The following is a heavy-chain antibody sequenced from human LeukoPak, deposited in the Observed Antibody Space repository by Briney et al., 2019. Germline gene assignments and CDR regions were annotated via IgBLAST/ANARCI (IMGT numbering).Heavy chain of an antibody. CDR3: ARGPFGDYDSSGYHFDY. V-gene: IGHV3-53*01. CDR1: GFTFSSYS. CDR2: IYSGGST. Sequence: GGSLRLSCAASGFTFSSYSMNWVRQAPGKGLEWVSVIYSGGSTYYADSVKGRFTISRDNSKNTLYLQMNSLRAEDTAVYYCARGPFGDYDSSGYHFDYWGQGTLVTVSS. D-gene: IGHD3-22*01. J-gene: IGHJ4*02.